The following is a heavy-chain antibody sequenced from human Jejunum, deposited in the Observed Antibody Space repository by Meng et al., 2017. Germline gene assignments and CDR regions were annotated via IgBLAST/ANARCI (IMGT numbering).Heavy chain of an antibody. Sequence: ASVTVSCKASGYSFTVNFLHWVRLAPGHGLEWIGWINPNTGNTNYAQRFEGRVAMTRDTSINTVYMDLISPTSDDTAVYYCARGDSSSLPYYFDYWGQGTLVTVSS. CDR1: GYSFTVNF. CDR3: ARGDSSSLPYYFDY. J-gene: IGHJ4*02. D-gene: IGHD6-13*01. V-gene: IGHV1-2*02. CDR2: INPNTGNT.